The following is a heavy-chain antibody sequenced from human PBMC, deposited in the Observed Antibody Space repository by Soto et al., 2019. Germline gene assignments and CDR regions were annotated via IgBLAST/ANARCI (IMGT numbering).Heavy chain of an antibody. CDR1: GYTFTNFG. CDR3: VNDRYAYFDPPASDH. Sequence: QVRLVQSGAEVKKPGASVKVSCETSGYTFTNFGISWVRQAPGQGLEWMGWVTTFNGKTNYAQKFQGRITVTTDTSTSTVYMELRSLISDDTAIYYGVNDRYAYFDPPASDHWGQGTLITVSS. D-gene: IGHD3-9*01. V-gene: IGHV1-18*01. J-gene: IGHJ4*02. CDR2: VTTFNGKT.